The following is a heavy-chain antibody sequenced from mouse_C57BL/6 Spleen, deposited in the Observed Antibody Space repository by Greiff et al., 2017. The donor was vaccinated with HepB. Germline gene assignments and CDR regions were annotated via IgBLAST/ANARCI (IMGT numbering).Heavy chain of an antibody. CDR1: GYSITSGYD. J-gene: IGHJ4*01. CDR2: ISYSGST. V-gene: IGHV3-1*01. Sequence: EVQLVESGPGMVKPSQSLSLTCTVTGYSITSGYDWHWIRHFPGNKLEWMGYISYSGSTNYNPSLKSRISITHDTPKNHFFLKLNSVTTEDTATYYCAIGWDDGDAMDYWGQGTSVTVSS. D-gene: IGHD4-1*01. CDR3: AIGWDDGDAMDY.